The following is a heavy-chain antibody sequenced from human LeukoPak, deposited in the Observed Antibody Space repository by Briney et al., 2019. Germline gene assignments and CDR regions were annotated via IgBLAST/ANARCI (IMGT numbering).Heavy chain of an antibody. Sequence: GGSLRLSCAASGFTFSSYAMSWVRQAPGKGLEWVSVIYSGGSTYYADSVKGRFTISRDNSKNTLYLQMNSLRAEDTAVYYCAREADTAMVTNAFDIWGQGTMVTVSS. CDR1: GFTFSSYA. CDR2: IYSGGST. CDR3: AREADTAMVTNAFDI. D-gene: IGHD5-18*01. J-gene: IGHJ3*02. V-gene: IGHV3-53*01.